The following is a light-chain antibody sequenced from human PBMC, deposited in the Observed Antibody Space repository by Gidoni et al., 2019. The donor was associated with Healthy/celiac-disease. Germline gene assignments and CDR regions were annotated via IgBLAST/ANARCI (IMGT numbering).Light chain of an antibody. CDR3: AAWDDSLNGPV. CDR1: SSNIGSNT. J-gene: IGLJ3*02. CDR2: SNN. V-gene: IGLV1-44*01. Sequence: QSVLTQPPSASGNPGQRVTISCSGSSSNIGSNTVNWYQQLPGTAPKLLIYSNNQRPSGVPDRFSCSKSGTSASLAISGLQSEDEADYYCAAWDDSLNGPVFGGGTKLTVL.